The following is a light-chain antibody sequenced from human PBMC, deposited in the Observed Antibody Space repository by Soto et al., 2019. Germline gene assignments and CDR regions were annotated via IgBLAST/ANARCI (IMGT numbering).Light chain of an antibody. V-gene: IGKV3-15*01. CDR3: QQYNNWPPLT. J-gene: IGKJ4*01. Sequence: ETVMTQSPATLSVSPGERATLSCRASQSVSSNLAWYQQKPGHAPRLLIYGASTRATGIPSRFSGSGSGTEFTLTISSLQSEDYAVYYCQQYNNWPPLTFGGGTKVEIK. CDR1: QSVSSN. CDR2: GAS.